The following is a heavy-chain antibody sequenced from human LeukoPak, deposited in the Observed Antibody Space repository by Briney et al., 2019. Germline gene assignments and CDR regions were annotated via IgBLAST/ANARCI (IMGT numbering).Heavy chain of an antibody. J-gene: IGHJ4*02. Sequence: GGSLRLSCAASGFTFSSYTMHWIRQAPGKGLEWVSSISGSNSYIFYADSVKGRFTVSRDNAKDSLYLQMNSLRAEDTAVYYCARALTTLSYEGYWGQGTLVTVSS. CDR3: ARALTTLSYEGY. CDR2: ISGSNSYI. D-gene: IGHD1-1*01. CDR1: GFTFSSYT. V-gene: IGHV3-21*01.